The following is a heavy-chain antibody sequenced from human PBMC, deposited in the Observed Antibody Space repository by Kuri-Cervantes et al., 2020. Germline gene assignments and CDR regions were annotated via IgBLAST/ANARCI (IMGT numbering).Heavy chain of an antibody. V-gene: IGHV4-59*13. J-gene: IGHJ4*02. CDR2: IYYSGST. Sequence: SETLSLTCAVYGGSISSYYWSWIRQPPGKGLEWIGYIYYSGSTNYNPSLKSRVTISVDTSKNQFSLKLSSVTAADTAVYYCARSRRMEYQLPFDYWGQGTLVTVSS. D-gene: IGHD2-2*01. CDR3: ARSRRMEYQLPFDY. CDR1: GGSISSYY.